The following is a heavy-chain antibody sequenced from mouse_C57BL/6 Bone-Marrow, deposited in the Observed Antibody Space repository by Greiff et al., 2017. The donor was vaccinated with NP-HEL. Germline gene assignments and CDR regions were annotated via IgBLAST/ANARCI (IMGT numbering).Heavy chain of an antibody. CDR3: KGSFDY. V-gene: IGHV1-15*01. Sequence: QVHVKQSGAELVRPGASVTLSCKASGYTFTDYEMHWVKQTPVHGLEWIGAIDPETGGTAYNQKFKGKAILTADKSSSTAYMELRSLTSEDSAVYYCKGSFDYWGQGTTLTVSS. CDR2: IDPETGGT. J-gene: IGHJ2*01. CDR1: GYTFTDYE.